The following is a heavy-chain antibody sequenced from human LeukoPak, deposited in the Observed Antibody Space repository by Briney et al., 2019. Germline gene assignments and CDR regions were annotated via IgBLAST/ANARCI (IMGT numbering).Heavy chain of an antibody. Sequence: PRGSLRLSCAASGFTFSSYGMHWVRQAPGKGLEWVAVISYDGSNKYYADSVKGRFTISRDNSKNTLYLQMNSLRAEDTAVYYCAKGLWQQLPTLFDSWGQGTLVTVSS. J-gene: IGHJ4*02. CDR1: GFTFSSYG. CDR2: ISYDGSNK. D-gene: IGHD6-13*01. CDR3: AKGLWQQLPTLFDS. V-gene: IGHV3-30*18.